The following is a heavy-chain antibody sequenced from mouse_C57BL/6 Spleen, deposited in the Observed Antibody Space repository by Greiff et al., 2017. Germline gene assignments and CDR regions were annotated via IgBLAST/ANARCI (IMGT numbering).Heavy chain of an antibody. Sequence: EVKLMESGPELVKPGASVKISCKASGYSFTGYYMNWVKQSPEKSLEWIGEINPSTGGTTYNQKFKAKATLTVDKSSSTAYMQLKSLTSEDSAVYYCARTGAYYAMDYWGQGTSVTVSS. CDR2: INPSTGGT. CDR3: ARTGAYYAMDY. V-gene: IGHV1-42*01. D-gene: IGHD3-1*01. CDR1: GYSFTGYY. J-gene: IGHJ4*01.